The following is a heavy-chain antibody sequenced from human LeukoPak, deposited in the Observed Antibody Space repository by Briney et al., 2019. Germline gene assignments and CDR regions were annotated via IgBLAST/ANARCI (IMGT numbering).Heavy chain of an antibody. J-gene: IGHJ4*02. V-gene: IGHV1-2*02. CDR2: INPNSGGT. CDR1: GYTFTGYY. CDR3: ATAQGYYYGSGSLPY. Sequence: ASVKVSCKASGYTFTGYYMHWVRQAPGQGLEWMGWINPNSGGTNYAQKFQGRVTMTRDTSISTAYMELSRLRSDATAVYYCATAQGYYYGSGSLPYWGQGTLVTVSS. D-gene: IGHD3-10*01.